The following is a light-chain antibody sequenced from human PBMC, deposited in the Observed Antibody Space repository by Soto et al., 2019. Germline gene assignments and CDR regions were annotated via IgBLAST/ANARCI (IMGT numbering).Light chain of an antibody. CDR2: AAS. CDR3: QQYGRSPPLI. V-gene: IGKV3-20*01. J-gene: IGKJ4*01. CDR1: QSVSSNY. Sequence: EIVLTQSPGTLSLSPGERATLSCRASQSVSSNYLAWYQQKPGQAPRLLIYAASTRDTGIPDRFSGSGSGTDFTLTISRLEPEDFAVYYCQQYGRSPPLIFGGGTKVEIK.